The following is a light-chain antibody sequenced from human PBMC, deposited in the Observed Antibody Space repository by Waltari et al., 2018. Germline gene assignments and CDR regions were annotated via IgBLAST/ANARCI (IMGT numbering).Light chain of an antibody. CDR1: QSVTSIS. CDR3: QQYDGEVVT. J-gene: IGKJ4*01. CDR2: GTS. V-gene: IGKV3-20*01. Sequence: EIVLTHSPATLSLSPGDRATPSCRASQSVTSISLTWYQQKLGQAPRLLIYGTSSRATGIPDRFSGSGSGTDFTLTISRLEPEDFAIYYCQQYDGEVVTFGGGTKVEI.